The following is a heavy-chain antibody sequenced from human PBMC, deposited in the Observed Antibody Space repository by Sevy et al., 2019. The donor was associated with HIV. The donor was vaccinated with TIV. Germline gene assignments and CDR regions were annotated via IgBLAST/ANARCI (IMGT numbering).Heavy chain of an antibody. CDR2: ISADNGNK. Sequence: ASVKVSCKASGYTLSNYAVSWVRQAPGQGLEWLGWISADNGNKKYAQRFQGRVTMTTDTSTSTAYMELRSLRSDDTAVYYCARESRAAGKDYWGQGPLVTVSS. J-gene: IGHJ4*02. CDR1: GYTLSNYA. V-gene: IGHV1-18*01. D-gene: IGHD6-13*01. CDR3: ARESRAAGKDY.